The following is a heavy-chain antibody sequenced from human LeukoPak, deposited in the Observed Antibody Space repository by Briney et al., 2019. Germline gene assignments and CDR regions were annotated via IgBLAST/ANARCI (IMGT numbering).Heavy chain of an antibody. D-gene: IGHD3-9*01. CDR3: ARLRYFASNSFYFDY. J-gene: IGHJ4*02. CDR1: GGSINTFY. V-gene: IGHV4-4*07. CDR2: IYTGGYT. Sequence: PSETLSLTCTVSGGSINTFYWSWIRQPAGKGLEWIGRIYTGGYTNYNPSLKSRVTMSVDTSKTHFSLKLTSVTAADTAVYYCARLRYFASNSFYFDYWGQGTLV.